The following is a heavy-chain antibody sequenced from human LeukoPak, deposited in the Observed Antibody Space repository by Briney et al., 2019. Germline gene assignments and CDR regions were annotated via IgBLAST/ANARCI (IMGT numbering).Heavy chain of an antibody. D-gene: IGHD3-16*02. Sequence: SVTVSCKASGGTFSSYAISWVRQAPGQGLEWMGGIIPIFGTANYAQKFQGRVTFTAVESTTTAYMDLRSLRSEDTAVYYCVTLRLGQLSFDSWGQGALVTVSS. V-gene: IGHV1-69*13. CDR3: VTLRLGQLSFDS. CDR2: IIPIFGTA. CDR1: GGTFSSYA. J-gene: IGHJ4*02.